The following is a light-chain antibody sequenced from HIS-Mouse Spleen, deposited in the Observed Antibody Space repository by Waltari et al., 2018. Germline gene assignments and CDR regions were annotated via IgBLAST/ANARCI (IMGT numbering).Light chain of an antibody. Sequence: DIQMTQSPSTLSASVGDRVTITCRASQSISGWLAWYQQKPGKAPKLLIYKASSLESGVPSRFSGSGSGTEFTLTISSLQPDDFATYYCQQSGTFGQGTKVEIK. J-gene: IGKJ1*01. CDR2: KAS. V-gene: IGKV1-5*03. CDR1: QSISGW. CDR3: QQSGT.